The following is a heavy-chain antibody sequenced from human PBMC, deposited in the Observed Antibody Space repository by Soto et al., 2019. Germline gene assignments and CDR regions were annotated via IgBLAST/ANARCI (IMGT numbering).Heavy chain of an antibody. V-gene: IGHV2-5*02. D-gene: IGHD3-22*01. CDR3: AHRLPLFDRVDDCFDP. CDR1: GFSLSTSGVG. CDR2: IYWDDDK. Sequence: QITLKESGPTLVKPTQTLTLTCTFSGFSLSTSGVGVGWIRQPPGKALEWLALIYWDDDKRYSPSLKSRLTITKDTSKNQVVLTMTNMDPVDTATYYCAHRLPLFDRVDDCFDPWGQGTLVTVSS. J-gene: IGHJ5*02.